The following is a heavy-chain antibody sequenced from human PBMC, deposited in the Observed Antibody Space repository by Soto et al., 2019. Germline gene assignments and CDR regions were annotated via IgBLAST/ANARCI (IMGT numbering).Heavy chain of an antibody. D-gene: IGHD3-3*01. V-gene: IGHV5-10-1*04. CDR3: AILDFTFGSVDVFDI. Sequence: GESLKISCQGSGYRFSDYWIHWVRQVPGKGLEWVGKIDPSDSFTTYSPSFQGRVTISIDKSINTAFLRWTGLKSSDTAMYYCAILDFTFGSVDVFDIWGQGTMVTVS. J-gene: IGHJ3*02. CDR1: GYRFSDYW. CDR2: IDPSDSFT.